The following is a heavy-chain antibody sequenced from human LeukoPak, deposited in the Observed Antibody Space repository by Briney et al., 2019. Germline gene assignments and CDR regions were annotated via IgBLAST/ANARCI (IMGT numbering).Heavy chain of an antibody. J-gene: IGHJ6*03. D-gene: IGHD3-10*01. CDR2: TYTSGST. V-gene: IGHV4-4*07. CDR1: GGSISSYY. CDR3: AREIHSGYYYYMDV. Sequence: PSETLSLTCTVSGGSISSYYWSWIRQPAGKGLEWIGRTYTSGSTNYNPSLKSRVTMSVDTSKNQFSLKLSSVTAADTAVYYCAREIHSGYYYYMDVWGKGTTVTISS.